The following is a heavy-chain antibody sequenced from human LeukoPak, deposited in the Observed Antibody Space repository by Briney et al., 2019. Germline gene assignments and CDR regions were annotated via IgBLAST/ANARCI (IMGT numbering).Heavy chain of an antibody. V-gene: IGHV4-4*09. D-gene: IGHD3-22*01. J-gene: IGHJ4*02. CDR1: GGSISSYY. CDR3: ARGGYDSSGYCYFDY. CDR2: IYTSGST. Sequence: SSETLSLTCTVSGGSISSYYWSWIRQPPGKGLEWIGYIYTSGSTNYNPSLKSRVTISVDTSKNQFSLKLSSVTAADTAVYYCARGGYDSSGYCYFDYWGQGTLVTVSS.